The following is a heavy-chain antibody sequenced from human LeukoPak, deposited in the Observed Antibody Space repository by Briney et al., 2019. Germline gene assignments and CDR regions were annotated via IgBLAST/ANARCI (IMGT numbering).Heavy chain of an antibody. V-gene: IGHV4-59*12. Sequence: SETLSLTCTVSGGSISSYYWSWIRQPPGKGLEWIGYIYYSESTNYNPSLKSRVTISVDTSKNQFSLKLSSVTAADTAVYYCARGRYCSADICSGGDAFDIWGQGTMVSVSS. CDR1: GGSISSYY. J-gene: IGHJ3*02. CDR3: ARGRYCSADICSGGDAFDI. D-gene: IGHD2-15*01. CDR2: IYYSEST.